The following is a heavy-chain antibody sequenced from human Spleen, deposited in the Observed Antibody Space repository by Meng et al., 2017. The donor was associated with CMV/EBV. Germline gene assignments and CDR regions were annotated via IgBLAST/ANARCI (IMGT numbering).Heavy chain of an antibody. V-gene: IGHV4-39*07. CDR1: CGYISSSSYY. J-gene: IGHJ5*02. CDR3: ARGGYCSSTSCYKWFDP. Sequence: QLELQGSGPGLVKPSETLSLTCTVSCGYISSSSYYWGWIRQPPGKGLEWIGSIYYSGSTYYNPSLKSRVTISVDTSKNQFSLKLSSVTAADTAVYYCARGGYCSSTSCYKWFDPWGQGTLVTVSS. CDR2: IYYSGST. D-gene: IGHD2-2*02.